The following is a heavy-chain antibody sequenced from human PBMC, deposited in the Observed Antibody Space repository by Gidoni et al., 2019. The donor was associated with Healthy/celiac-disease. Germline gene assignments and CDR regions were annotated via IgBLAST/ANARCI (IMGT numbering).Heavy chain of an antibody. CDR1: GYTFTSYY. CDR3: ARDGGDGYNYVFFDY. CDR2: INPSGGST. J-gene: IGHJ4*02. V-gene: IGHV1-46*01. D-gene: IGHD5-12*01. Sequence: QVQLVQSGAEVKKPGASVKVSCKASGYTFTSYYMHWVRQAPGKGLEWMGIINPSGGSTSYAQKFQGRVTMTRDTSTSTVYMELSSLRSEDTAVYYCARDGGDGYNYVFFDYWAQGTLVTVSS.